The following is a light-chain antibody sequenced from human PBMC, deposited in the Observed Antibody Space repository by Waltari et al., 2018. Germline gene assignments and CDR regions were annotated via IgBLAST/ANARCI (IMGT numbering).Light chain of an antibody. CDR2: YDS. V-gene: IGLV3-21*04. Sequence: SAVLTQAPSVSVAPGETARISCAGDNVGGYSVHWYQQKPGQAPVLGMSYDSDRPSGIPERFSASNSGDTATLTISRVEAGDEADYYCQLWNRGAVFGGGTKLTVL. J-gene: IGLJ2*01. CDR1: NVGGYS. CDR3: QLWNRGAV.